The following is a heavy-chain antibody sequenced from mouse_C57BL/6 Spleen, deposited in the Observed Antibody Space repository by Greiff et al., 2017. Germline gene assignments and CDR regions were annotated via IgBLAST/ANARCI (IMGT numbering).Heavy chain of an antibody. D-gene: IGHD2-4*01. CDR1: GYTFTDYN. Sequence: VQLQQSGPELVKPGASVKIPCKASGYTFTDYNMDWVKQSHGQSLEWIGDINPNNGGTIYNQKFKGKATLTVDKSSSTAYMELRSLTSEDTAVYYCARGDYGGYYFDYWGQGTTLTVSS. J-gene: IGHJ2*01. V-gene: IGHV1-18*01. CDR3: ARGDYGGYYFDY. CDR2: INPNNGGT.